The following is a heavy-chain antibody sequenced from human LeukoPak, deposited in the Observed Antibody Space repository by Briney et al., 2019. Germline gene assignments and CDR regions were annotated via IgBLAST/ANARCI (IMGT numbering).Heavy chain of an antibody. CDR2: ISPYNGNT. CDR1: GYTFTSYG. Sequence: ASVKVSCKASGYTFTSYGINWVRQAPGQGLEWVGWISPYNGNTNSAQKLQGRVTMTTDTSTTTAYMELRSLRSDDTAVYYCARTPPGLPSFNWFDPWGQGTLVTVSS. CDR3: ARTPPGLPSFNWFDP. J-gene: IGHJ5*02. V-gene: IGHV1-18*01.